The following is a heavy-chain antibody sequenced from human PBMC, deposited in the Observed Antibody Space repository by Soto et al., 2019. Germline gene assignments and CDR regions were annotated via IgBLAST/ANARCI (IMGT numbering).Heavy chain of an antibody. J-gene: IGHJ4*02. D-gene: IGHD3-22*01. V-gene: IGHV3-53*02. Sequence: EVQLVETGGGLIQPGGSLRLSCAASGFNITNNYMSWVRQAPGKGLEWVSFIYSGGSTYYADSVKGRFSISRDISKNTLVLHLNSLRAEETAVYYCARSYGSSGYYTGSFDYGGQGTLGTISS. CDR2: IYSGGST. CDR1: GFNITNNY. CDR3: ARSYGSSGYYTGSFDY.